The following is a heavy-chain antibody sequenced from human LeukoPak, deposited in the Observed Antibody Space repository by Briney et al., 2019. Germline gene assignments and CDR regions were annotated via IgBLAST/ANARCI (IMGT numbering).Heavy chain of an antibody. CDR3: ARGVTIFPMDDY. J-gene: IGHJ4*02. CDR2: INHHGST. D-gene: IGHD3-9*01. Sequence: PESLSLTCAVYGGSSSGYYWCWIRPPPETGREWVGVINHHGSTNYNPSLKRRATISVDTSKNQFCLKLSSVTAADTAVYYCARGVTIFPMDDYWGQGTLVTVSS. CDR1: GGSSSGYY. V-gene: IGHV4-34*01.